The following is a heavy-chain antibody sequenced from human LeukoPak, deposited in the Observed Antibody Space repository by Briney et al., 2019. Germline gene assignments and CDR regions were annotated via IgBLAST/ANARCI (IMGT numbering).Heavy chain of an antibody. Sequence: PSETLSLTCTVSGGSISSGDYYWSWIRQPPGKGLEWIGYIYYTGSTSFNPALKSRVTISLDSSKNRFSLKLSSVTAADTAVYYCARISGTNLYFDYWGQGTLVTVSS. CDR3: ARISGTNLYFDY. J-gene: IGHJ4*02. CDR2: IYYTGST. CDR1: GGSISSGDYY. D-gene: IGHD2-15*01. V-gene: IGHV4-30-4*01.